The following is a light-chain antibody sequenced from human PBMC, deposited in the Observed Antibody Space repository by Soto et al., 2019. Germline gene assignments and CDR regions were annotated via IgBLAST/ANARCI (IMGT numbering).Light chain of an antibody. CDR1: QSVSSN. V-gene: IGKV3-15*01. J-gene: IGKJ1*01. CDR3: QQYNNWPGT. CDR2: GAS. Sequence: EIVMTQSPATLSVSPGERATLSCRASQSVSSNVAWYQHKPGQAPRLLIYGASTRATGIPARFSGSGSGTEFTLTISSLQSEDFAVYYCQQYNNWPGTFGQGTKVEIK.